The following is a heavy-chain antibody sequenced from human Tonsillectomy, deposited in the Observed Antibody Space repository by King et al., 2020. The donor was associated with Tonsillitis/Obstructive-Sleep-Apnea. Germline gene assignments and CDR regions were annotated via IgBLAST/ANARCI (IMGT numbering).Heavy chain of an antibody. CDR3: ARDLLGFGLVNWFDP. Sequence: VQLVESGGGLVQPGGSLRLSCAASGFTFSSHWMHWVRQAPGKGLVWVSRIKSDGSSTNYADSVKGRFTISRDNAKNTLYLQMNSLRAEDTAVYYCARDLLGFGLVNWFDPWGQGTLVTVSS. V-gene: IGHV3-74*01. CDR1: GFTFSSHW. D-gene: IGHD3-3*01. J-gene: IGHJ5*02. CDR2: IKSDGSST.